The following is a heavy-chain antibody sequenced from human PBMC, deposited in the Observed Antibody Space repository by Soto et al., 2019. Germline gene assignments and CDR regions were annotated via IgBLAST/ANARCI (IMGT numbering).Heavy chain of an antibody. Sequence: SETLSLTCTVSGGSISSSSYYWGWIRQPPGKGLEWIGSIYYSGSTYYNPSLKSRVTISVDTSKNQFSLKLSSVTAADTAVYYWGRPIYGDYGGGVFDIGGKGTRVPVSS. J-gene: IGHJ3*02. D-gene: IGHD4-17*01. CDR2: IYYSGST. CDR3: GRPIYGDYGGGVFDI. V-gene: IGHV4-39*01. CDR1: GGSISSSSYY.